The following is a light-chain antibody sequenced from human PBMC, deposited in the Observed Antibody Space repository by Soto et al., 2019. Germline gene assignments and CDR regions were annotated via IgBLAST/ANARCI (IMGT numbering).Light chain of an antibody. CDR1: QTVSSNL. CDR2: AAS. CDR3: QQYGRSPHT. V-gene: IGKV3-20*01. Sequence: EIVLTQSPGTLSLSPGERATLSCRASQTVSSNLLAWFQQKPGQAPRLLIYAASSRSTGVPDRFSGSGSGKDFTLSSSRLEPEDFAVYYCQQYGRSPHTFGPGTTVDMK. J-gene: IGKJ3*01.